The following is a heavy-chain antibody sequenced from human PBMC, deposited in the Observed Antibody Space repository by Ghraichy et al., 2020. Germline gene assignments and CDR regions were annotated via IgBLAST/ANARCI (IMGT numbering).Heavy chain of an antibody. CDR3: ARDGVLSYYYAMDV. V-gene: IGHV4-61*01. J-gene: IGHJ6*02. CDR2: IYYSGST. CDR1: GGSVSSSSYY. D-gene: IGHD3-3*01. Sequence: SETLSLTCTVSGGSVSSSSYYWSWIRQPPGKGLEWIGYIYYSGSTNYNPSLKSRVTISVDTSNNQFSLKLSSVTAADTAVYYCARDGVLSYYYAMDVWGQGTTVTVSS.